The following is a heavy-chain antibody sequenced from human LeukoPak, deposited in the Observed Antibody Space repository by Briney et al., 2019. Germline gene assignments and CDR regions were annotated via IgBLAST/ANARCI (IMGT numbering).Heavy chain of an antibody. Sequence: ASVKVSCKASGYTFTTYGVSWVRQAPGQGLEWMGWIDANSANTNYVQKFQGRVTMTTDTSTSTAYMELRSLRSDDTAVYYCARAYGSGSSPFDYWGQGTLVTVSS. CDR2: IDANSANT. CDR1: GYTFTTYG. J-gene: IGHJ4*02. V-gene: IGHV1-18*01. D-gene: IGHD3-10*01. CDR3: ARAYGSGSSPFDY.